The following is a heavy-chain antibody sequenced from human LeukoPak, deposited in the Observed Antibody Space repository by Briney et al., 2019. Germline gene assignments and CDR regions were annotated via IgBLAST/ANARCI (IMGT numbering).Heavy chain of an antibody. J-gene: IGHJ5*02. CDR1: GGSISSDGYY. Sequence: SETLSLTCSVSGGSISSDGYYWSWIRQPAGKELEYVGRIYTSGSTDYNPSLKGRVAISVDTSKNQFSLKLSSVTAADTAVYYCARDHLGSGMVGEFDPWGQGTLVTVSS. D-gene: IGHD1-26*01. CDR2: IYTSGST. CDR3: ARDHLGSGMVGEFDP. V-gene: IGHV4-61*02.